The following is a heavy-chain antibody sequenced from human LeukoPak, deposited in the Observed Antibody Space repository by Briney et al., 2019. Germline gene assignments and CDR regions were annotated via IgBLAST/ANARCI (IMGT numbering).Heavy chain of an antibody. V-gene: IGHV3-74*01. CDR3: ARDDGNYYYYMDV. J-gene: IGHJ6*03. CDR1: GFTFSSYW. D-gene: IGHD4-17*01. Sequence: GGSLRLSCAASGFTFSSYWMHWVRQAPGKGLVWVSRINSDGSSTSYADSVKGRFTISRDNAKNTLYLQMNRLRAEDTAVYYCARDDGNYYYYMDVWGKGTTVTVSS. CDR2: INSDGSST.